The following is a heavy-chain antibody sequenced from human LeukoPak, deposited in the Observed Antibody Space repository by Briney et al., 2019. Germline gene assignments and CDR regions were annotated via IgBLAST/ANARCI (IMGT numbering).Heavy chain of an antibody. Sequence: SETPSLTCAVYGGSFSGYYWSWIRQPPGKGLEWIGEINHSGSTNYNPSLKSRVTISVDTSKNQFSLKLSSVTAADTAVYYCARGRAFGYYYDSSGYYPGDYWGQGTLVTVSS. CDR1: GGSFSGYY. J-gene: IGHJ4*02. CDR3: ARGRAFGYYYDSSGYYPGDY. D-gene: IGHD3-22*01. V-gene: IGHV4-34*01. CDR2: INHSGST.